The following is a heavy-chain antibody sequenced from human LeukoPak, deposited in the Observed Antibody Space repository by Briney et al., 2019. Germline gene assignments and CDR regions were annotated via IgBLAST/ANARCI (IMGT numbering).Heavy chain of an antibody. CDR2: IIPIFGTA. V-gene: IGHV1-69*13. D-gene: IGHD3-22*01. J-gene: IGHJ4*02. CDR3: ARDSGHYDSSGYYYHPFDY. Sequence: ASVKVSCKASGGTFISYAISWVRQAPGQGLEWMGGIIPIFGTANYAQKFQGRVTITADESTSTAYMELSSLRSEDTAVYYSARDSGHYDSSGYYYHPFDYWAQGTLVTVSS. CDR1: GGTFISYA.